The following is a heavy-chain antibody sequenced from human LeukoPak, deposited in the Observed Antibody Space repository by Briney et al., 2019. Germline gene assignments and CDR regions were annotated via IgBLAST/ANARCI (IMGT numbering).Heavy chain of an antibody. CDR2: ISPGDSDT. V-gene: IGHV5-51*01. D-gene: IGHD3-16*01. J-gene: IGHJ5*02. CDR1: GYSFTSYW. CDR3: ARRRRYDEWFDP. Sequence: GESLRICCKGSGYSFTSYWIGWVRQMPGKSLEWIWIISPGDSDTRYSPSFQGQVTISADKSISTAYLQWSSLKASDTAMYYCARRRRYDEWFDPWGQGTLVTVSS.